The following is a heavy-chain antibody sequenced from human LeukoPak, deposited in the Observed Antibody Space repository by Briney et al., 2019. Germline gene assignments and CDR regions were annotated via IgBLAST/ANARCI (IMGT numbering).Heavy chain of an antibody. Sequence: ASVKVSCKASGYTFTSYGISWVRQAPGQGLEWMGWISAYNGNTNYAQKLQGRVTMITDTSTSTAYMELRSLRSDDTAVYYCARARYCSSTSCYNERYYYYGMDVWGQGTTVTVSS. J-gene: IGHJ6*02. D-gene: IGHD2-2*02. CDR2: ISAYNGNT. CDR1: GYTFTSYG. V-gene: IGHV1-18*01. CDR3: ARARYCSSTSCYNERYYYYGMDV.